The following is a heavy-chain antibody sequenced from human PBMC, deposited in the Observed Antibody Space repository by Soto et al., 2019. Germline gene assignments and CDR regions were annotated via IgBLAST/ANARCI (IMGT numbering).Heavy chain of an antibody. Sequence: EVQLVESGGGLVQPGGSLRLSCAASGITVSSNYMSWVRQAPGKGLEWVSFIYSGGSTFYADSVKGRFTISRDNSKNTLSLQMNSLRAEDTAMYYCAREGPGAFDIWGQGTMVTVSS. V-gene: IGHV3-66*01. J-gene: IGHJ3*02. CDR1: GITVSSNY. CDR2: IYSGGST. CDR3: AREGPGAFDI.